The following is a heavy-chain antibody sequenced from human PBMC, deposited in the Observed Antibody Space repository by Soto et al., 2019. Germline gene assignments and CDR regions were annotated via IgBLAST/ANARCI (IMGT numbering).Heavy chain of an antibody. CDR2: MNPNSGNT. CDR3: ARDLAKGGGSAGFDY. V-gene: IGHV1-8*01. Sequence: ASVKVSCKASGYTFTSYDINWVRQATGQGLEWMGWMNPNSGNTGYAQKFQGRVTMTRNTSISTVYMTLTRLTSDDTAVYYCARDLAKGGGSAGFDYWGQGTLVTVSS. J-gene: IGHJ4*02. CDR1: GYTFTSYD. D-gene: IGHD1-26*01.